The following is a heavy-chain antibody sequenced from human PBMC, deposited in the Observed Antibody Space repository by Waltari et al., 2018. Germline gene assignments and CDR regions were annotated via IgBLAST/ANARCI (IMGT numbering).Heavy chain of an antibody. J-gene: IGHJ4*02. CDR3: ARGYRTIFGVVDFDY. D-gene: IGHD3-3*01. V-gene: IGHV1-8*01. CDR1: GYTFTSSD. CDR2: MNPNSGNT. Sequence: QVQLVQSGAEVKKPGASVRVSCKASGYTFTSSDINWVRQATGQGLEWMGWMNPNSGNTGYAQKFQGRVTMTRNTSISTAYMELSSLRSEDTAVYYCARGYRTIFGVVDFDYWGQGTLVTVSS.